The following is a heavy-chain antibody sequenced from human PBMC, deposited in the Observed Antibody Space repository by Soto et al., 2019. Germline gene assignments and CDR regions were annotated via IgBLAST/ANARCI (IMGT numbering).Heavy chain of an antibody. V-gene: IGHV4-4*02. CDR1: GDSIIGTHW. Sequence: PSETLSLTCAVSGDSIIGTHWWSWVRRPPGKGLEFIGETHHSRGTNYNPSLRSRVTMSLDKSKNQLSLILYSVTAADTGVYYCARYSAASGTYYFDYWGQATLVTVSS. CDR3: ARYSAASGTYYFDY. CDR2: THHSRGT. D-gene: IGHD6-13*01. J-gene: IGHJ4*02.